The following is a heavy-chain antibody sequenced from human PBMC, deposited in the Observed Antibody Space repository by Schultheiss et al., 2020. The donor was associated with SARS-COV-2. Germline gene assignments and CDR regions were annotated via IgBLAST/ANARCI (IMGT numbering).Heavy chain of an antibody. D-gene: IGHD5-12*01. CDR1: GFTFSSYA. V-gene: IGHV3-23*01. CDR3: AKGGYDYVAYFDY. CDR2: ISGSGGST. Sequence: GESLKISCAASGFTFSSYAMSWVRQAPGKGLEWVSAISGSGGSTYYADSVKGRFTISRDNRKDSVYLQMNSLRPEDTALYYCAKGGYDYVAYFDYWGQGTLVTVSS. J-gene: IGHJ4*02.